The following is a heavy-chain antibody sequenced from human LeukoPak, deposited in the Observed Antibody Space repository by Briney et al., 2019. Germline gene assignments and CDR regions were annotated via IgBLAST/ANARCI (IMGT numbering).Heavy chain of an antibody. V-gene: IGHV1-8*01. CDR2: MNPNSGNT. CDR1: GYTFTSYD. Sequence: GASVKVSCKASGYTFTSYDINWVRQATGQGLEWMGWMNPNSGNTGYAQKFQGRVTMTRNTSISTAYMELSSLRSEDTAVYYCARGRTHYDYVWGSYQGPNDYWGQGALFTVSS. CDR3: ARGRTHYDYVWGSYQGPNDY. D-gene: IGHD3-16*02. J-gene: IGHJ4*02.